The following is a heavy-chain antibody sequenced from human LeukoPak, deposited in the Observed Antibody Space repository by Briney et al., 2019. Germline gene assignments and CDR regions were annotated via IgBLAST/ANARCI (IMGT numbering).Heavy chain of an antibody. CDR3: ARTSGYSSGWKGGWVDY. Sequence: PGRSARLSCAASGVMFPSYWMTWVRQAPGKGLEWVANIKQDGSEKYYVDSVKGRFTISRDNAKNSVYLQMNSLRAEDTAVYYCARTSGYSSGWKGGWVDYWGQGTLVTVSS. V-gene: IGHV3-7*02. CDR2: IKQDGSEK. CDR1: GVMFPSYW. J-gene: IGHJ4*02. D-gene: IGHD6-19*01.